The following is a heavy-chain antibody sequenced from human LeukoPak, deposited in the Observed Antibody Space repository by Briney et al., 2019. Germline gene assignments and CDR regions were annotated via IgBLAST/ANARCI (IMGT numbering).Heavy chain of an antibody. V-gene: IGHV4-34*01. CDR1: GGSFSGYY. CDR3: ARSPGLWFGELSY. D-gene: IGHD3-10*01. Sequence: ASETLSLTCAVYGGSFSGYYWSWIRQPPGKGLEWIGEINHSGSTNYNPSLKSRVTISVDTSKNQFSLKLSSVTAADTAVYYCARSPGLWFGELSYWGQGTLVTVSS. J-gene: IGHJ4*02. CDR2: INHSGST.